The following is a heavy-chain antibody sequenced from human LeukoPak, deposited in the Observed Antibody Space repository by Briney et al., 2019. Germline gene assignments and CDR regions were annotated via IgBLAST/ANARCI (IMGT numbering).Heavy chain of an antibody. Sequence: SETLSLTCTVSGGSLSTYYWNWIRQPPGKGLEGIGYIYYTGSTDHNPSLRNRVTISVDTSKNQFSLELSSVTAADTAVYYCTRDGVKTPGTGSFDYWGQGTLVTVSS. CDR2: IYYTGST. D-gene: IGHD3-10*01. V-gene: IGHV4-59*01. CDR1: GGSLSTYY. CDR3: TRDGVKTPGTGSFDY. J-gene: IGHJ4*02.